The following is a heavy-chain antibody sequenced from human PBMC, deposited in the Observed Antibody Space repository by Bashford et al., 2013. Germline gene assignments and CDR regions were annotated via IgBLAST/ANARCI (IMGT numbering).Heavy chain of an antibody. Sequence: SETLSLTCTVSGGSISDYYWSWIRQPPGKGLEWIGDIYRSGSTYYNPSLGSRVTISVDTTKNQFSLQLTSVTVADTAIYYCASHVHLASSWPTLDRWGRELWSPSPQ. J-gene: IGHJ5*02. CDR1: GGSISDYY. V-gene: IGHV4-59*04. CDR2: IYRSGST. D-gene: IGHD6-13*01. CDR3: ASHVHLASSWPTLDR.